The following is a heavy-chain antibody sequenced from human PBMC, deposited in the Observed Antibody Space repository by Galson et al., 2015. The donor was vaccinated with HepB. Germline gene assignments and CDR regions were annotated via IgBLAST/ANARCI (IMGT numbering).Heavy chain of an antibody. CDR2: ISSSSSTI. J-gene: IGHJ3*02. D-gene: IGHD3-16*01. CDR1: GFTFSSYS. V-gene: IGHV3-48*02. Sequence: SLRLSCAASGFTFSSYSMNWVRQAPGKGLEWVSYISSSSSTIYYADSVKGRFTISRDNAKNSLYLQMNSLRDEDTAVYYCASGVAFGAEDAFDIWGQGTMVTVSS. CDR3: ASGVAFGAEDAFDI.